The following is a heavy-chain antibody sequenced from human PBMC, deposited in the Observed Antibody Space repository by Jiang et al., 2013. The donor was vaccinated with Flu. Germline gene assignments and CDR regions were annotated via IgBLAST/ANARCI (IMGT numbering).Heavy chain of an antibody. D-gene: IGHD3-16*01. CDR2: GST. V-gene: IGHV3-23*01. Sequence: GSTYYADSVKGRFTISRDNSKNTLYLQMNSLRAEDTAVYYCAKESGITFGPDYWGQGTLVTVSS. J-gene: IGHJ4*02. CDR3: AKESGITFGPDY.